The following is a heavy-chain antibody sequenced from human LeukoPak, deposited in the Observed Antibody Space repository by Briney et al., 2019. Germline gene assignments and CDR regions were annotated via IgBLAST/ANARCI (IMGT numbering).Heavy chain of an antibody. CDR1: GFSFISYE. CDR2: ISSSGSVK. CDR3: ARDDFWSADPAPFDY. J-gene: IGHJ4*02. V-gene: IGHV3-48*03. Sequence: GGSLRLSCAASGFSFISYEMNWVRQAPGKGLEWVSYISSSGSVKSYAESVKGRFTIFRDNDKDSLYLQMNSLTVKDTAVYNCARDDFWSADPAPFDYWGQGTLVTVSS. D-gene: IGHD3-3*01.